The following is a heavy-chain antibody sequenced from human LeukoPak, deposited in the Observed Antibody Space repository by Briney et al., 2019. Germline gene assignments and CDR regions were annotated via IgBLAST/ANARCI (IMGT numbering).Heavy chain of an antibody. CDR2: IYYSGST. J-gene: IGHJ3*02. D-gene: IGHD3-10*01. CDR1: GGSISSYY. CDR3: ARLSGVRGAPRYDAFDI. Sequence: SETLSLTCTVSGGSISSYYWSWIRQPPGKGLEWIGYIYYSGSTNYNPSLKSRVTIPVDTSKNQFSLKLSSVTAADTAVYYCARLSGVRGAPRYDAFDIWGQGTMVTVSS. V-gene: IGHV4-59*08.